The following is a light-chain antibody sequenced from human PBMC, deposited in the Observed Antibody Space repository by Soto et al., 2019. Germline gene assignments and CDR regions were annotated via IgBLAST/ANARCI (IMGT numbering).Light chain of an antibody. V-gene: IGKV3-15*01. CDR1: QSVNSN. Sequence: EIVLTQSPGTLSLSPGERATLSCWASQSVNSNYLACYQQKPGQAPRLLIYGASTRATGIPARFSGSGSGTEVTTLISSLQYEEFLVYYCQQYNNWYPWTFGQGTKVDIK. J-gene: IGKJ1*01. CDR2: GAS. CDR3: QQYNNWYPWT.